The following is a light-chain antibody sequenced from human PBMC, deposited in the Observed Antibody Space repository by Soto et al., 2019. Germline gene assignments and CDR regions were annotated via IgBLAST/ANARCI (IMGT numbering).Light chain of an antibody. CDR1: RSNIAANS. Sequence: QSVLTQPPSVSAAPGQEDTISCSGSRSNIAANSVSWYQHLPGTAPKLLIYDSDRRPSGIPARFSGSKSGTSATLGITGLQTGDEADYYCGAWGNSLTVYVFGSGTKLTVL. CDR2: DSD. V-gene: IGLV1-51*01. CDR3: GAWGNSLTVYV. J-gene: IGLJ1*01.